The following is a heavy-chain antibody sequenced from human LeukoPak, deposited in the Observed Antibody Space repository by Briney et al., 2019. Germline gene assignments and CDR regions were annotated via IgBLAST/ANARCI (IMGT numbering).Heavy chain of an antibody. CDR3: ARVPAVEMATIDY. V-gene: IGHV4-39*07. D-gene: IGHD5-24*01. Sequence: PSETLSLTCTVSGVSISSSNSYWGWIRQPPGKGLEWIGSIYYSGNTYYNASLKSQVSISIDTSKNQFSLQLNSVTPEDTAVYYCARVPAVEMATIDYWGQGTLVTVSS. CDR1: GVSISSSNSY. J-gene: IGHJ4*02. CDR2: IYYSGNT.